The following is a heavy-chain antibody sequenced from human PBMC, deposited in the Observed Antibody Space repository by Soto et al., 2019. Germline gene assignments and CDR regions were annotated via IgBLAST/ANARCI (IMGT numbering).Heavy chain of an antibody. V-gene: IGHV1-3*01. CDR3: ARDIQSVGPRANDAFDV. J-gene: IGHJ3*01. Sequence: QVQLVQSGAELKKPGASVNISCTASGFTFSDNLINWVRQVPGQGLEWMGWLNPDTGNTRYSETFQGRVTISRHPSASIAYLELSGLENEDTALYFCARDIQSVGPRANDAFDVGSQGTMITVSS. CDR2: LNPDTGNT. CDR1: GFTFSDNL. D-gene: IGHD5-18*01.